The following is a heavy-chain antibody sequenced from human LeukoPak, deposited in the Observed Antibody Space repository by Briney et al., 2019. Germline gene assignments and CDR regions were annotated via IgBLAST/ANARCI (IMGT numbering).Heavy chain of an antibody. Sequence: SVKVSCKASGGTFSSYAISWVRQAPGQGLDWMGGIIPIFGTANYAQKFQGRVTITADESTSTAYMELSSLRSEDTAVYYCARENWNDLRIDYWGQGTLVTVSS. CDR2: IIPIFGTA. CDR1: GGTFSSYA. D-gene: IGHD1-1*01. J-gene: IGHJ4*02. CDR3: ARENWNDLRIDY. V-gene: IGHV1-69*01.